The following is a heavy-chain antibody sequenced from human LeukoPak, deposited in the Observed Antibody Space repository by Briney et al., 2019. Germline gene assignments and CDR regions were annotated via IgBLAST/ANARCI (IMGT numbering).Heavy chain of an antibody. D-gene: IGHD2-15*01. CDR3: AKEMKSGGWPLDY. CDR2: INDDGYYT. Sequence: GGSLRLSCAASGFTFSAYAMTWVRQAPGRGLEWVSGINDDGYYTYYADSVKGRFTTSRDNSKDMLYLQMNSLRVDDTAVYYCAKEMKSGGWPLDYWGQGALVTVSS. J-gene: IGHJ4*02. V-gene: IGHV3-23*01. CDR1: GFTFSAYA.